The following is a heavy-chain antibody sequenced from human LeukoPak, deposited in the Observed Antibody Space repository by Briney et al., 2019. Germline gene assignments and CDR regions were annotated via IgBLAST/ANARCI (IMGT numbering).Heavy chain of an antibody. V-gene: IGHV3-23*01. CDR3: AKAPYGTVGYVPYFDY. CDR1: GFTLTSYV. D-gene: IGHD5-12*01. Sequence: SGGSLRLSCAASGFTLTSYVMSWVRQAPGKGLEWVSAISSSGDGTSYTDSVKGRFTISRDNSKNTLYLQMISLRAEDTAVYYCAKAPYGTVGYVPYFDYWGQGTLVTVSS. CDR2: ISSSGDGT. J-gene: IGHJ4*02.